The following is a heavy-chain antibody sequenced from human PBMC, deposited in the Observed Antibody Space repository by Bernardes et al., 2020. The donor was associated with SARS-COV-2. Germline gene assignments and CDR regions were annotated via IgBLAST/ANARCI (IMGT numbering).Heavy chain of an antibody. CDR2: ISSSSSTI. CDR3: ARGPVLRFLEWSDV. V-gene: IGHV3-48*02. J-gene: IGHJ6*02. Sequence: GGSLRLSCAASGFTFSSYSMNWVRQAPGKGLEWVSYISSSSSTIYYADSVKGRFTISRDNAKNSLYLQMNSLRDEDTAVYYCARGPVLRFLEWSDVWGQGTTVTVSS. D-gene: IGHD3-3*01. CDR1: GFTFSSYS.